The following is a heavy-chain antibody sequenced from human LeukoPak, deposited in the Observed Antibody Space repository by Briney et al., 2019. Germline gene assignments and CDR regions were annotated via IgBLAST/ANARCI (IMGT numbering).Heavy chain of an antibody. CDR1: GFTFSSYA. J-gene: IGHJ4*02. CDR2: ISYDGSNK. D-gene: IGHD1-26*01. Sequence: GGSLRLSCAASGFTFSSYAVSWVRQAPGKGLEWVAVISYDGSNKYYADSVKGRFTISRDNSKNTLYLQMNSLRVEDTAVYYCARDLGFAVWGQGTLVTVSS. V-gene: IGHV3-30-3*01. CDR3: ARDLGFAV.